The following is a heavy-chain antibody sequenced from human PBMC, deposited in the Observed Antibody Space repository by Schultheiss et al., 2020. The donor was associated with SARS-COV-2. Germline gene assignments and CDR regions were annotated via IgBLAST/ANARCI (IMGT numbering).Heavy chain of an antibody. J-gene: IGHJ4*02. CDR1: GFTFSSYA. Sequence: GESLKISCAASGFTFSSYAMSWVRQAPGKGLEWVAVISYDGSNKYYADSVKGRFTISRDNSKNTLYLQMNSLRAEDTAMYYCARFPRSGYDLDYWGQGTLVTVSS. CDR2: ISYDGSNK. V-gene: IGHV3-30*14. CDR3: ARFPRSGYDLDY. D-gene: IGHD5-12*01.